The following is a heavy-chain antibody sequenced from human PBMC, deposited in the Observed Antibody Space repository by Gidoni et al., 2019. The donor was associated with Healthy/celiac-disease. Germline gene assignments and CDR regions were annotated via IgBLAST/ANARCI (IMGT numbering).Heavy chain of an antibody. CDR2: IYYSGIT. CDR3: AREVGALYGDYFDY. V-gene: IGHV4-59*01. CDR1: GGSISSYY. J-gene: IGHJ4*02. D-gene: IGHD1-26*01. Sequence: QVQLQESGPVLVKPSETLSLTCTVSGGSISSYYWSWIRQPPGKGLEWIGYIYYSGITNYNPSLKSRVTISVDTSKNQFSLKLSSVTAADTAVYYCAREVGALYGDYFDYWGQGTLVTVSS.